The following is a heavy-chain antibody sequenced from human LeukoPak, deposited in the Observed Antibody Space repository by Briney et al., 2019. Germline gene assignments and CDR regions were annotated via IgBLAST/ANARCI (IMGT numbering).Heavy chain of an antibody. CDR3: ARAGWYRFDY. D-gene: IGHD6-19*01. J-gene: IGHJ4*02. V-gene: IGHV3-23*01. CDR2: ISATGGST. Sequence: SGGSLRLSCAASGFTFSSYGITWVRQAPGKGLEWVSTISATGGSTYYADSVKGRFTISRDNAENTLFLQMNSLGADDTAVYYCARAGWYRFDYWGQGTLVTVSS. CDR1: GFTFSSYG.